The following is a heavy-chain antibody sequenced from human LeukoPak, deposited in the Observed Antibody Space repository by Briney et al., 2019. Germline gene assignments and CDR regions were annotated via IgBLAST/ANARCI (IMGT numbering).Heavy chain of an antibody. CDR2: IKQDETEK. Sequence: SGGSLRLSCEVSGFTFSSYAMSWVRQAPGKGLEWVANIKQDETEKYYVDSVKGRFTTSRDNTKNSVFLQMNSLRAEDTAVYYCARVGYCSSTSCYFRGMDVWGQGTTVTVSS. CDR1: GFTFSSYA. J-gene: IGHJ6*02. D-gene: IGHD2-2*01. V-gene: IGHV3-7*01. CDR3: ARVGYCSSTSCYFRGMDV.